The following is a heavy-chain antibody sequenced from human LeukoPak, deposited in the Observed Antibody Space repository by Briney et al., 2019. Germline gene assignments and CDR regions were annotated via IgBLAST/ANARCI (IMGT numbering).Heavy chain of an antibody. D-gene: IGHD1-26*01. CDR2: INPNSGGT. Sequence: ASVKVSCKASGYTFTGYYMHWVRQAPGQGLEWMGWINPNSGGTNYAQKFQGRVTMTRDTSISTAYMELSRLRSDDTAVYYCARAKSWEWELLNAFDIWGQGTMVTVSS. CDR1: GYTFTGYY. V-gene: IGHV1-2*02. CDR3: ARAKSWEWELLNAFDI. J-gene: IGHJ3*02.